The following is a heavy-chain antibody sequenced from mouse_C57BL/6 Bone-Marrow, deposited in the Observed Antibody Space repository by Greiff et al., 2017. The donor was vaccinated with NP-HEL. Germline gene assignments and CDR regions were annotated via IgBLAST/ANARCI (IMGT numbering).Heavy chain of an antibody. D-gene: IGHD1-1*01. V-gene: IGHV5-16*01. CDR2: INYDGSST. CDR3: ARERYYGSRWYFDY. J-gene: IGHJ2*01. Sequence: EVMLVESEGGLVQPGSSMKLSCTASGFTFSDYYMAWVRQVPEKGLEWVANINYDGSSTYYLDSLKSRFIISRDNAKNILYLQMSSLKSEDTATYYCARERYYGSRWYFDYWGKGTTLTVSS. CDR1: GFTFSDYY.